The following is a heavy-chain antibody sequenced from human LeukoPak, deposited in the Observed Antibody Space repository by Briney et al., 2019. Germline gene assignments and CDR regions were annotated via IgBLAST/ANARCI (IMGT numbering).Heavy chain of an antibody. J-gene: IGHJ4*02. CDR2: LNPSGGSA. V-gene: IGHV1-46*01. D-gene: IGHD2-15*01. CDR3: AGGDIDY. Sequence: GASVKLSCKASGYTFTTYYMHWVRQVPGQGLEWMGVLNPSGGSASYAQKFQGRVTMTRDTSTSTVYMELSSLRSEDSAIYYCAGGDIDYWGQGTLVTVSS. CDR1: GYTFTTYY.